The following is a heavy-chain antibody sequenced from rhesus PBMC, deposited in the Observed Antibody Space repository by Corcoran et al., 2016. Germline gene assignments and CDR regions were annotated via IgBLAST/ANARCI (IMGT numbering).Heavy chain of an antibody. J-gene: IGHJ4*01. CDR3: TSEPRGSGWFDY. CDR2: TYGSGSNN. V-gene: IGHV4-169*02. CDR1: GGSISSSY. Sequence: QLQLQESGPGLVKPSETLSVTCAVSGGSISSSYWSWIRQAPGKGLEWIGYTYGSGSNNNYNPALKSRVTLVVDTSKNQLSRRLGAVTAADTAVYFCTSEPRGSGWFDYWGQGVLVTVSS. D-gene: IGHD6-31*01.